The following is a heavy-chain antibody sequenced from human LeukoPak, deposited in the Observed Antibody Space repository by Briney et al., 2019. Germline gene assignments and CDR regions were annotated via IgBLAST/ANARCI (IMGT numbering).Heavy chain of an antibody. CDR3: ESLGCCYNTYSRWFDP. J-gene: IGHJ5*02. CDR1: GGSISSSSYY. CDR2: IYYSGST. D-gene: IGHD5-24*01. Sequence: KPSETLSLTCTVSGGSISSSSYYWGWIRQPPGKGLEWIGSIYYSGSTYYNPSLKSRVTIFVDTSKNQFSLKLCSVTAADTAVYYFESLGCCYNTYSRWFDPWGQGTLVTVSS. V-gene: IGHV4-39*01.